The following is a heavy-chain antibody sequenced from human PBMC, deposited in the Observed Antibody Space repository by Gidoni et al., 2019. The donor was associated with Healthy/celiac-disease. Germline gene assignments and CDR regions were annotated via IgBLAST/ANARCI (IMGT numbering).Heavy chain of an antibody. Sequence: QVQLQESGPGRVKPSQTQYLTCTVAGGSISSGGYYWRWIRHHPGNGLEWIGYIYYSGSTYYPPSLKSRVTISVDTSKNQFSLKLSSVTAADTAVYYCARGGREFYYWGQGTLVTVSS. CDR1: GGSISSGGYY. CDR3: ARGGREFYY. J-gene: IGHJ4*02. V-gene: IGHV4-31*03. CDR2: IYYSGST. D-gene: IGHD1-26*01.